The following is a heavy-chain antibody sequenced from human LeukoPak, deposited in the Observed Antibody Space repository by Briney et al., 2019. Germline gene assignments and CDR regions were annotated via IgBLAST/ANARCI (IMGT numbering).Heavy chain of an antibody. V-gene: IGHV1-46*01. D-gene: IGHD5-24*01. J-gene: IGHJ3*02. CDR3: ARVRDGYNDAYDI. CDR2: INPSGGST. CDR1: GYTFTSYY. Sequence: ASVKVSCKASGYTFTSYYMHWVRQAPGQGLEWMGIINPSGGSTNYAQNFQGRVTMTGDTSTSTVYMELSSLRSEDTAVYYCARVRDGYNDAYDIWGQGTMVTVPS.